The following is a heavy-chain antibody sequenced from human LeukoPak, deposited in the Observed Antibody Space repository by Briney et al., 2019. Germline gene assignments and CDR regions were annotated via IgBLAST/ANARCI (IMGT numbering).Heavy chain of an antibody. J-gene: IGHJ4*02. CDR3: ARGDNMVRGVIAYYLDY. V-gene: IGHV1-46*01. CDR1: GYTFTSYY. CDR2: INPSGGTT. Sequence: ASVKVSCKASGYTFTSYYIHWVRQAPGQGLEWMGIINPSGGTTSYAQKFQGRVTMTRDTSTSTVYMELSSLRSEDTAVYYCARGDNMVRGVIAYYLDYWGQGTLVTVSS. D-gene: IGHD3-10*01.